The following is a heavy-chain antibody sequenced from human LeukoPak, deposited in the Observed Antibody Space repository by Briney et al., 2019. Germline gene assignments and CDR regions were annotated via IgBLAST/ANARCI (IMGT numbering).Heavy chain of an antibody. CDR3: ARSIRGYQLAFDY. D-gene: IGHD2-2*01. CDR1: GGSISNYY. Sequence: SETLSLTCTVPGGSISNYYWSWIRQPPGKGLEWIGYIYYTGSTNYNPSLKSRVTISVDTSKNQFSLKLNSVTAADTAVYYCARSIRGYQLAFDYWGQGTLVTVSS. CDR2: IYYTGST. J-gene: IGHJ4*02. V-gene: IGHV4-59*08.